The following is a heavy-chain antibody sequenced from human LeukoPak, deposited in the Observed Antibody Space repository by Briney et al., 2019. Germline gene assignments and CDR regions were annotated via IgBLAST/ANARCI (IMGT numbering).Heavy chain of an antibody. Sequence: PGGSLRLSCVASGFTFSSYSMNWVRQAPGKGLEWVSSISSSSSYIYYANSVKGRFTISRDNAKNSLYLQMNSLRAEDTAVYYCAKDLYYDFWTEMDVWGQGTTVTVSS. V-gene: IGHV3-21*04. CDR3: AKDLYYDFWTEMDV. CDR1: GFTFSSYS. D-gene: IGHD3/OR15-3a*01. CDR2: ISSSSSYI. J-gene: IGHJ6*02.